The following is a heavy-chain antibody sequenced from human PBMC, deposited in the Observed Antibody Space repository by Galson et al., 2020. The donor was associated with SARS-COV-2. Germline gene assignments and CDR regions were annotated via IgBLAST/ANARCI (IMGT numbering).Heavy chain of an antibody. CDR3: AHRLNTAIFLAFDY. D-gene: IGHD3-3*01. CDR2: IYWDDDK. Sequence: VSGPTLVKPTQTLTLTCTFSGFSLSTSGVGVGWIRQPPGKALEWLALIYWDDDKRYSPSLKSRLTITKDTSKNQVVLTMTNMDPVDTATYYCAHRLNTAIFLAFDYWGQETLVTVSS. V-gene: IGHV2-5*02. CDR1: GFSLSTSGVG. J-gene: IGHJ4*02.